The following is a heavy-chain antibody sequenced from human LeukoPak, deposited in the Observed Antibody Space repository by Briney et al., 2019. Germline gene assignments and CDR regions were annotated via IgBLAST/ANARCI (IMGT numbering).Heavy chain of an antibody. Sequence: GGSLRLSCAASGFTFSGYSMNWVRQAPGKGLEWVSYISSSSSTIYYADSVKGRFTISRDNSKNTLYLQMNSLRTEDTAVYYCAKELRTAAGYDAYGLWGQGTMVTVSS. D-gene: IGHD6-25*01. J-gene: IGHJ3*01. CDR3: AKELRTAAGYDAYGL. CDR2: ISSSSSTI. CDR1: GFTFSGYS. V-gene: IGHV3-48*01.